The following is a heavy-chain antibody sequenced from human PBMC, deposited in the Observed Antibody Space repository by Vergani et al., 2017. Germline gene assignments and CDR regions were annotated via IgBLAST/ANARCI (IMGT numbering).Heavy chain of an antibody. D-gene: IGHD6-19*01. CDR3: ARERYSSGWSWFDP. V-gene: IGHV3-21*01. J-gene: IGHJ5*02. CDR1: GFTFSSYS. Sequence: VQLVESGGGLVKPGGSLRLSCAASGFTFSSYSMNWVRQAPGKGLEWVSSISSSSSYIYYADSVKGRFTISRDNAKNSLYLQMNSLRAEDTAVYYCARERYSSGWSWFDPWGQGTLVTVSS. CDR2: ISSSSSYI.